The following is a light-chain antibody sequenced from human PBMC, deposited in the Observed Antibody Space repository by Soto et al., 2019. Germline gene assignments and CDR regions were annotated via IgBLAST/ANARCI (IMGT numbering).Light chain of an antibody. V-gene: IGKV4-1*01. CDR3: QQYYSIPWA. CDR1: QSVLSSSNNKNY. Sequence: DIVVTQSPDSLAMSLGERATINCKSSQSVLSSSNNKNYLAWYQQKPGQPPKLLIYWASARESGVPDRFSGSGSGTDFTLAISSLQAEDVAVYYCQQYYSIPWAFGQGTKVEL. CDR2: WAS. J-gene: IGKJ1*01.